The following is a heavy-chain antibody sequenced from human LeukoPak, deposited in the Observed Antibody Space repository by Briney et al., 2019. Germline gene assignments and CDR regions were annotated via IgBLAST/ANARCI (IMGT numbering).Heavy chain of an antibody. CDR1: GGSISSGSYY. CDR2: IYTSGST. CDR3: ARDRVKEYQLLGYYYYYYMDV. D-gene: IGHD2-2*01. Sequence: SQTLSLTCTVSGGSISSGSYYWSWIRQPAGKGLEWIGRIYTSGSTNYNPSRKSRVTISVDTTKNQFSLKLSSVTAADTAVYYCARDRVKEYQLLGYYYYYYMDVWGKGTTVTVSS. J-gene: IGHJ6*03. V-gene: IGHV4-61*02.